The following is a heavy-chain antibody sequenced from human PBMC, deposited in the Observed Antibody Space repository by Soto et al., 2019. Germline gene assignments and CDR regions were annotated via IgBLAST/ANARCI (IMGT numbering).Heavy chain of an antibody. CDR3: ASPYCSSTSCYAWLTS. J-gene: IGHJ4*02. CDR1: GGSISSYY. V-gene: IGHV4-59*01. Sequence: QVQLQESGPGLVKPSETLSLTCTVSGGSISSYYWSWIRQPPGKGLEWIGYIYYSGSTNYNPSLKSRVTILVDTSKNQFSLKLSSVTAADTAVYYCASPYCSSTSCYAWLTSWGQGTLVTVSS. CDR2: IYYSGST. D-gene: IGHD2-2*01.